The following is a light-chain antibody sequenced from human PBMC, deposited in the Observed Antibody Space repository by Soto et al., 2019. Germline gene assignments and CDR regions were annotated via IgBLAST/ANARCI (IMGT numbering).Light chain of an antibody. V-gene: IGKV3-20*01. CDR3: QQCGSSST. Sequence: EIVMTQSPATPSVSPGERATLSCRASQSVSSNLAWYQQIPGQAPRLLIYGASMRATGIPDRFSGSGSGTDFTLTISRLEPEDFAVYYCQQCGSSSTFGQGTRLEIK. CDR1: QSVSSN. CDR2: GAS. J-gene: IGKJ5*01.